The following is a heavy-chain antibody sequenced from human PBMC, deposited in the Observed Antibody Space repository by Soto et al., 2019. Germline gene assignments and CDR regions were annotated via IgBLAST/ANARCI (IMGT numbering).Heavy chain of an antibody. CDR1: DFTFNNAW. J-gene: IGHJ4*02. D-gene: IGHD3-16*02. CDR3: TTDRMIAFGGVNVIRGGY. Sequence: PGGSLRLSCAASDFTFNNAWMNWVRQAPGEGLEWVGRNKSSNDGGTADYDAPVKGRFTISRDDSKTTLYLQMNSLKTEDTAVYFFTTDRMIAFGGVNVIRGGYWGQGTLVTVSS. CDR2: NKSSNDGGTA. V-gene: IGHV3-15*07.